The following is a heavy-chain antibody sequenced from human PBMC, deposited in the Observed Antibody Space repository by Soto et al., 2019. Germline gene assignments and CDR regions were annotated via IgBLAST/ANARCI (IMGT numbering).Heavy chain of an antibody. J-gene: IGHJ4*02. V-gene: IGHV3-15*07. Sequence: SVSNAWMNWVRQAPGKGLEWVGRIKSKTDGGTTDYAAPVKGRFTISRDDSKNTLYLQMNSLKTEDTAVYYCTTEPPDYVWGSYRTNFDYWGQGTLVTVSS. CDR1: SVSNAW. D-gene: IGHD3-16*02. CDR3: TTEPPDYVWGSYRTNFDY. CDR2: IKSKTDGGTT.